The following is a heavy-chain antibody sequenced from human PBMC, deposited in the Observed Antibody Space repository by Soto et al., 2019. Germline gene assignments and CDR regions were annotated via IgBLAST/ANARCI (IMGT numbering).Heavy chain of an antibody. D-gene: IGHD2-21*02. CDR2: MYNTGST. CDR3: ARDLWGYCGTDCYPLDV. Sequence: SETLSLTCTVSGGSISGYYWSWIRRPPGKGLEWIGYMYNTGSTVYNPSFKSRVTISVDTSKNQFSLKLNSVTAADTAVYYCARDLWGYCGTDCYPLDVWGQGTTVTVS. V-gene: IGHV4-59*01. CDR1: GGSISGYY. J-gene: IGHJ6*02.